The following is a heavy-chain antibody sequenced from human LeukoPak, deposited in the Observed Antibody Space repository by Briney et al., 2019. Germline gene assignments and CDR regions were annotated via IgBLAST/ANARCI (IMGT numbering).Heavy chain of an antibody. Sequence: SETLSLTCTVSGDSLSRFYWSWIRQPPGRGLEWIAYISYSGSTNYSPSLKSRVTISIDTSKNQFSLKLSSVTAADTAVYYCATTGGTTDWYFDLWGRGTLVTVSS. CDR2: ISYSGST. V-gene: IGHV4-59*01. J-gene: IGHJ2*01. D-gene: IGHD4-17*01. CDR1: GDSLSRFY. CDR3: ATTGGTTDWYFDL.